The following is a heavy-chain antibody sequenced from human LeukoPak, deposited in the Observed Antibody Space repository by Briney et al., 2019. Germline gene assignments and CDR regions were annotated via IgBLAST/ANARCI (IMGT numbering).Heavy chain of an antibody. V-gene: IGHV3-7*01. D-gene: IGHD1-26*01. CDR2: IKQDGSDK. Sequence: PGGSLRLSCAASGFTFNTYWMSWVRQAPGKGLEWVANIKQDGSDKYYVDSVKGRFTISRDNAKNSLYLQMNSLRAEDTAVYYCARDSGSYGVVAFDIWGQGTMVTVSS. CDR3: ARDSGSYGVVAFDI. J-gene: IGHJ3*02. CDR1: GFTFNTYW.